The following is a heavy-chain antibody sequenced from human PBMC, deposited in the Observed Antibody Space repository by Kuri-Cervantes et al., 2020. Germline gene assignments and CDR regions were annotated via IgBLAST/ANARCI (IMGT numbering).Heavy chain of an antibody. V-gene: IGHV4-59*12. CDR2: IYYSGST. CDR3: ARESRPHGYTYYYGMDV. D-gene: IGHD5-24*01. CDR1: GGSISSYY. Sequence: SETLSLTCTVSGGSISSYYWSWIRQPPGKGLEWIGYIYYSGSTNYNPSLKSRVTISVDTSKTQFSVKLSSVTAADTALYYCARESRPHGYTYYYGMDVWGQGTTVTVSS. J-gene: IGHJ6*02.